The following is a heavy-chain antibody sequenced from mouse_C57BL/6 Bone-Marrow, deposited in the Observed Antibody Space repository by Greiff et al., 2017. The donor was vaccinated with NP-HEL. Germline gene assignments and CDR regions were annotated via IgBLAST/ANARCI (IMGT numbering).Heavy chain of an antibody. V-gene: IGHV1-64*01. Sequence: QVQLQQPGAELVKPGASVKLSCKASGYTFTSYWMHWVKQRPGQGLEWIGMIHPNSGSTNYNEKFKSKATLTVDKSSSTAYMQLSSLTSEDSAVYYCARGSYDYDDYYAMDYWGQGTSATVSS. CDR3: ARGSYDYDDYYAMDY. CDR2: IHPNSGST. CDR1: GYTFTSYW. J-gene: IGHJ4*01. D-gene: IGHD2-4*01.